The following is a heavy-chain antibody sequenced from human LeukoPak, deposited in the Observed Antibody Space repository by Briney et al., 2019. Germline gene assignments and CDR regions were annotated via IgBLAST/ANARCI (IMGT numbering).Heavy chain of an antibody. CDR3: ANGRYYVFWSGYTEYFQH. Sequence: GGSLRLSCAASGFTFSSYAMSWVRQAPGKGLEWVSAISGSGGSTYYADSVKGRFTISRDNSKNTLYLQMNSLRAEDTAVYYCANGRYYVFWSGYTEYFQHWGQGTLVTVSS. D-gene: IGHD3-3*01. CDR1: GFTFSSYA. J-gene: IGHJ1*01. V-gene: IGHV3-23*01. CDR2: ISGSGGST.